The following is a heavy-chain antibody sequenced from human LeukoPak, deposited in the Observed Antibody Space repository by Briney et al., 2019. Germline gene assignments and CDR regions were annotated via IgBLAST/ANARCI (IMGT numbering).Heavy chain of an antibody. D-gene: IGHD6-6*01. V-gene: IGHV4-61*01. CDR3: ARDYGVEYSSSGDAFDI. Sequence: SETLSLTCTVSGYSISSRYYWSWIRQPPGKGLEWIGYIYYSGSTNYNPSLTSRVTISVDTSKNQFSLKLSSVTAADTAVYYCARDYGVEYSSSGDAFDIWGQGTMVAVSS. CDR1: GYSISSRYY. CDR2: IYYSGST. J-gene: IGHJ3*02.